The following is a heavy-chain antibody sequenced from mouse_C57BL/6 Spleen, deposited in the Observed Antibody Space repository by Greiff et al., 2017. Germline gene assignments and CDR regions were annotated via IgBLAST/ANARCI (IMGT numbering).Heavy chain of an antibody. Sequence: VKLQQPGTELVKPGASVKLSCKASGYTFTSYWMHWVKQRPGQGLEWIGNINPSNGGTNYNEKFKSKATLTVDKSSSTAYMQLSSLTSEDSAVYYCARRRNYDYDDWYFDVWGTGTTVTVSS. D-gene: IGHD2-4*01. CDR1: GYTFTSYW. V-gene: IGHV1-53*01. J-gene: IGHJ1*03. CDR3: ARRRNYDYDDWYFDV. CDR2: INPSNGGT.